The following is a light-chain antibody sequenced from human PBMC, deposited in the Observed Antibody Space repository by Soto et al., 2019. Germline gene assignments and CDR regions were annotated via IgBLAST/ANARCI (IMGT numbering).Light chain of an antibody. J-gene: IGLJ3*02. Sequence: QSALTQPASVSGSPGQSITISCTGTSSDVGGYNYVSWYQQHPGKAPKLTIYGVSNRPSGVSNRFSGSKSGNTASLTISGLQAEDEGDYYCSSYASSSSLRVFGGGTKLTVL. CDR1: SSDVGGYNY. V-gene: IGLV2-14*01. CDR2: GVS. CDR3: SSYASSSSLRV.